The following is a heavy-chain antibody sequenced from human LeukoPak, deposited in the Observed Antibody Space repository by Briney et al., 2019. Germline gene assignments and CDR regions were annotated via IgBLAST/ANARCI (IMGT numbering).Heavy chain of an antibody. CDR2: IYSGGST. CDR1: GFTVSSNY. Sequence: GGSLRLSCAASGFTVSSNYMSWVRQAPGKGLEWVSVIYSGGSTYYADSVKGRFTISRDNSKNTLYLQMNSLRAEDTAVYYCAKFTLVATADYWGQGTLVTVSS. V-gene: IGHV3-53*05. D-gene: IGHD5-12*01. J-gene: IGHJ4*02. CDR3: AKFTLVATADY.